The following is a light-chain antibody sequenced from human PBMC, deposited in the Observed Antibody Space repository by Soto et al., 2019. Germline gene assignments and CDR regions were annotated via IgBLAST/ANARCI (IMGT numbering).Light chain of an antibody. CDR2: KAS. J-gene: IGKJ1*01. CDR1: QSISTW. V-gene: IGKV1-5*03. Sequence: DIQMTQSPSTLSASVGDRVTITCRASQSISTWLAWYQQKPGKAPKLLIYKASSLGSGVPSTFSGSGSGAEFTLTISSLQPDDFATYYCQQYNSYSTFGQGTKVEIK. CDR3: QQYNSYST.